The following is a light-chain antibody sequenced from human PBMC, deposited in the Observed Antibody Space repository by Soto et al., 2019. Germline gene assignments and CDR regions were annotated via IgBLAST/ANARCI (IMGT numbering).Light chain of an antibody. CDR1: QSISTY. V-gene: IGKV1-39*01. J-gene: IGKJ4*01. CDR3: QRDYPTRLS. Sequence: DIEMTQSPSSLSASVGDRVTITCRASQSISTYLNWYQQKGGKAPKLLIHGASSLQSGVPLRFSGSGSGTDFTLTISSVQPKDLAPYCCQRDYPTRLSFGGGTKVELK. CDR2: GAS.